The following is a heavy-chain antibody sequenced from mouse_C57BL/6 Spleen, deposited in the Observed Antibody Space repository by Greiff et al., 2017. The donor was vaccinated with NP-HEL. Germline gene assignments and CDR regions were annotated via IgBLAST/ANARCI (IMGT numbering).Heavy chain of an antibody. Sequence: QVQLKQSGAELVKPGASVKMSCKASGYTFTSYWITWVKQRPGQGLEWIGDIYPGSGSTNYNEKFKSKATLTVDTSSSTAYMQLSSLTSEDSAVYSGAIKDDGHYLDYGGQGTTLTVSS. CDR1: GYTFTSYW. CDR3: AIKDDGHYLDY. J-gene: IGHJ2*01. CDR2: IYPGSGST. V-gene: IGHV1-55*01. D-gene: IGHD1-2*01.